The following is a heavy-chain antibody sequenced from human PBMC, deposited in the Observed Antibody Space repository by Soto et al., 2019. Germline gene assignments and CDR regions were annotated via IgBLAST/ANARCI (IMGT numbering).Heavy chain of an antibody. CDR3: AKGSVLRVVEAPLAILGGVDV. Sequence: SCVASGFTFSSYGMHWVRQAPGKGLEWVAVMSYDGSHEYYADSVKGRFTISRDNSKTILYLQMNSLRLEDTAVYYCAKGSVLRVVEAPLAILGGVDVWGQGAMVTVSS. CDR1: GFTFSSYG. CDR2: MSYDGSHE. J-gene: IGHJ6*02. D-gene: IGHD2-8*01. V-gene: IGHV3-33*06.